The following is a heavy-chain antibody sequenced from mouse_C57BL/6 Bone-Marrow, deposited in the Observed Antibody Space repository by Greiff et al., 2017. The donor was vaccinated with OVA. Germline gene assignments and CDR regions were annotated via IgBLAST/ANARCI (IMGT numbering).Heavy chain of an antibody. CDR1: GFNIQDYY. Sequence: VQLQQSGAELVKPGASVKLSCTASGFNIQDYYMHWVKQRTEQGLEWIGRIDPEDGESKYDPKFPGKATITADTSTNTAYLQLSSLTSEDTAVYYCARGYGSSYPFAYWGQGTLVTVSA. CDR2: IDPEDGES. V-gene: IGHV14-2*01. D-gene: IGHD1-1*01. CDR3: ARGYGSSYPFAY. J-gene: IGHJ3*01.